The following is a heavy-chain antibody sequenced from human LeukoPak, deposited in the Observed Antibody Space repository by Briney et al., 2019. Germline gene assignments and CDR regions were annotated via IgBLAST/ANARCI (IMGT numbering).Heavy chain of an antibody. CDR1: GFSFTDYG. D-gene: IGHD6-13*01. V-gene: IGHV3-30*02. J-gene: IGHJ4*02. CDR2: IRKDGINT. Sequence: GGSLRLSCAASGFSFTDYGMHWIRQAPGKGLEWVAFIRKDGINTNYIDSVEGRFTISRDTSNKVVYLQMNSLRTEDMAVYYCAKDRAGNSWNFDYWGQGTLVAVSS. CDR3: AKDRAGNSWNFDY.